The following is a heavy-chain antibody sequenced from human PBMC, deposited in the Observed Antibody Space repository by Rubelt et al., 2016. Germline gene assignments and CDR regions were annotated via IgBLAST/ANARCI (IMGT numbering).Heavy chain of an antibody. Sequence: QVQLVQSGAEVKKPGASVKVSCKASGYTFTGYYMHWVRQAPGQGLEWMGRINPNSGGTNYAQKVQGRVTSARDTSISTAYMGLSRLRSDDTAVYYCAREGDYYYGMDVWGQGTTVTVSS. V-gene: IGHV1-2*01. D-gene: IGHD3-16*01. J-gene: IGHJ6*02. CDR1: GYTFTGYY. CDR3: AREGDYYYGMDV. CDR2: INPNSGGT.